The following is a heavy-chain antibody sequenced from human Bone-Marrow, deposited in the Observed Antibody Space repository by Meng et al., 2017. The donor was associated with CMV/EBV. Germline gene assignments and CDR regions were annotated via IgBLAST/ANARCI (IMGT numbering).Heavy chain of an antibody. CDR2: INHSGST. D-gene: IGHD2-2*02. CDR1: GGSFSGYY. CDR3: ARGRLSRYCSSTSCYTRGAFDI. Sequence: GSLRLSCAVYGGSFSGYYWSWIRQPPGKGLEWIGEINHSGSTNYNPSLKSRVTISVDTSKNQFSLKLSSVTAADTAVYYCARGRLSRYCSSTSCYTRGAFDIWGQGTMVTV. J-gene: IGHJ3*02. V-gene: IGHV4-34*01.